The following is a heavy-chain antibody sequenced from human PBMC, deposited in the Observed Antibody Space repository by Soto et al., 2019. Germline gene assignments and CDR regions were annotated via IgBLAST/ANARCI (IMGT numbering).Heavy chain of an antibody. CDR3: ASAGGPFDY. J-gene: IGHJ4*02. D-gene: IGHD3-10*01. V-gene: IGHV3-72*01. CDR1: GFTFSDHY. CDR2: IRNKANGYTT. Sequence: EVQLVESGGGLVQPGGSLRLSCAASGFTFSDHYMDWVRQAPGKGLEWVGRIRNKANGYTTDYAASVKGRFTISRDDSKNSVYLQLNSLRTEGMAVYYCASAGGPFDYWGQGTLVTVSS.